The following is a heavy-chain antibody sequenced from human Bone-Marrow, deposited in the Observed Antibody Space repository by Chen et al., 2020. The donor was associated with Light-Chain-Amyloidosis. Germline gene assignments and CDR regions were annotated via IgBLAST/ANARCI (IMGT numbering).Heavy chain of an antibody. CDR3: ARVERGYYFDY. CDR2: IKQDGSEK. Sequence: EVQLVESGGGLVQPGGSLRLPCSASGFTCSSYWMSWVRQAPGKGLEWVANIKQDGSEKYYVDSVRGRFTISRDNAKNSLYLQMNSLRAEDTAVYYCARVERGYYFDYWGQGTLVTVSS. D-gene: IGHD3-16*01. V-gene: IGHV3-7*01. CDR1: GFTCSSYW. J-gene: IGHJ4*02.